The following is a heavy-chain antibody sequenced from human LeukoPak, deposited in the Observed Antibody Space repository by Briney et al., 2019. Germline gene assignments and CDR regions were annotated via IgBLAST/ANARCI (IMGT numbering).Heavy chain of an antibody. CDR3: ARVPSYYDILTGYD. J-gene: IGHJ4*02. CDR2: IIPIFGTA. Sequence: GSSVKVSCKASGGTFSSYAISWVRQAPGQGLEWMGGIIPIFGTANYAQKFQGRVTITADESTSTAYMGLSSLRSEDTAVYYCARVPSYYDILTGYDWGQGTLVTVSS. CDR1: GGTFSSYA. V-gene: IGHV1-69*01. D-gene: IGHD3-9*01.